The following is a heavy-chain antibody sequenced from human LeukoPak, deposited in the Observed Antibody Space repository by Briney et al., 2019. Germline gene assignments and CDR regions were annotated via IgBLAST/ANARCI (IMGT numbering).Heavy chain of an antibody. CDR2: INHSGST. V-gene: IGHV4-34*01. J-gene: IGHJ5*02. CDR3: AGNKYCSSTSCYTGVWFHP. Sequence: SETLSLTCAVYGGSFSGYYWSWIRQPPGKGLEWIGEINHSGSTNYNPSLKSRVTISVDTSKNQFSLKLSSVTAADTAVYYCAGNKYCSSTSCYTGVWFHPWGQGTLVTVSS. CDR1: GGSFSGYY. D-gene: IGHD2-2*02.